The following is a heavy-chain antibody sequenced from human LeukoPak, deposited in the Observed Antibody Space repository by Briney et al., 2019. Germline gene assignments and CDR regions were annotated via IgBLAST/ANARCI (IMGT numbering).Heavy chain of an antibody. V-gene: IGHV1-18*01. J-gene: IGHJ4*02. CDR1: GDTSTSYN. D-gene: IGHD3-10*01. CDR3: ARDSGSYYDY. Sequence: ASVKVSCKASGDTSTSYNINWVRQAPGQGLEWMGWISVYKGNTNYAQKLQGRVTMTTDTSTSTAYMELRSLRSDDTAVYYCARDSGSYYDYWGQGTLVTVSS. CDR2: ISVYKGNT.